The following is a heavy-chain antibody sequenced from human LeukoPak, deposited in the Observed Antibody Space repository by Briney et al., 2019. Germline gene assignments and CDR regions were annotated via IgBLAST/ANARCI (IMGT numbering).Heavy chain of an antibody. CDR3: ARSRGVGRATLSTPEYYFDY. D-gene: IGHD1-26*01. V-gene: IGHV4-61*05. Sequence: PSETLSLTCTVSGGSISSSSYYWGWIRQPPGKGLEWIGYIYYSGSTNYNPSLKSRVTISVDTSKNQFSLKLSSVTAADTAVYYCARSRGVGRATLSTPEYYFDYWGQGTLVTVSS. CDR1: GGSISSSSYY. CDR2: IYYSGST. J-gene: IGHJ4*02.